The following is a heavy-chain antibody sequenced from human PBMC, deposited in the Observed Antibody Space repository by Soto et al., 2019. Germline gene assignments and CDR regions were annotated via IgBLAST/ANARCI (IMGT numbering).Heavy chain of an antibody. Sequence: QVQLVQSGAEVKKPGSSVKVSCKASGGTFSSYAISWVRQAPGQGLEWMGGIIPIFGTANYAQKFQGRGTITADESKSTAYMELSSMRSEDTAVYYCARVGATYNWFDPWGQGTLVTVSS. CDR2: IIPIFGTA. V-gene: IGHV1-69*12. CDR1: GGTFSSYA. D-gene: IGHD1-26*01. CDR3: ARVGATYNWFDP. J-gene: IGHJ5*02.